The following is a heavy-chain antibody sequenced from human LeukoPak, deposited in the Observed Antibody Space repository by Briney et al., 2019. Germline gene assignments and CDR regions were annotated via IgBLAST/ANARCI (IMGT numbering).Heavy chain of an antibody. Sequence: SVKVSCKASGGTFSSYAISWVRQAPGQGLEWMGRIIPIFGTANYAQKFQGRVTITADKSTSTAYMELSSLRSEDTAVYYCQLYGDYQYYFDYWGQGTLVTVSS. D-gene: IGHD4-17*01. CDR1: GGTFSSYA. CDR2: IIPIFGTA. J-gene: IGHJ4*02. V-gene: IGHV1-69*06. CDR3: QLYGDYQYYFDY.